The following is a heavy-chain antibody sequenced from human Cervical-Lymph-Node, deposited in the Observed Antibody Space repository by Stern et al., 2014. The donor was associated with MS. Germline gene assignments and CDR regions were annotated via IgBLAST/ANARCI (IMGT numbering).Heavy chain of an antibody. CDR3: AKVAIALAGYYYYGMDV. V-gene: IGHV3-30*18. CDR1: GFIFSTYG. Sequence: VQLVESGGGVVQPGTSLTLSCAASGFIFSTYGMHWVRQAPGKGLEWGAVISDDGDYKYYADSLEGRFTISRDNSKNTLSLQMNSLRVEDTGVYYCAKVAIALAGYYYYGMDVWGPGTTVTVSS. CDR2: ISDDGDYK. J-gene: IGHJ6*02. D-gene: IGHD2-15*01.